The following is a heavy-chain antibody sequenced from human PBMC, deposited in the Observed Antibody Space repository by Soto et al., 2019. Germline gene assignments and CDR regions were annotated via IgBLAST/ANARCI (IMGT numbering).Heavy chain of an antibody. J-gene: IGHJ4*02. CDR2: INPSGGSA. D-gene: IGHD3-10*01. V-gene: IGHV1-46*02. CDR3: ARGQIGRLRGLDY. CDR1: GNTFNTDY. Sequence: QVQLVQSGAEVKNPGASVKVSCKASGNTFNTDYMHWVRQAPGQGLEWMGIINPSGGSASYAQKFQDRVTMTRDTSTSTVYMELSSLRSDDTAVYYCARGQIGRLRGLDYWGQGTLLTVSS.